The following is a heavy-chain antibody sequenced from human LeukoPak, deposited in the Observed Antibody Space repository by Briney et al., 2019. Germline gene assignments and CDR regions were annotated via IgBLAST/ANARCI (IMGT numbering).Heavy chain of an antibody. D-gene: IGHD2-2*01. CDR3: ARSVPADKAMDV. CDR2: IIPIFGTA. J-gene: IGHJ6*03. V-gene: IGHV1-69*05. CDR1: GGTFSSYA. Sequence: SVKVSCKASGGTFSSYAVSWVRQAPGQGLEWMGGIIPIFGTANYAQKFQGRVTITTDESTSTAYMELSSLRSEDTAVYYCARSVPADKAMDVWGKGTTVTVSS.